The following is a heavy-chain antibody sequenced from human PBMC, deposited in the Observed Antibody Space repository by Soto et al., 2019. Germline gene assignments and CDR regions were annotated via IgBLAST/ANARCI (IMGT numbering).Heavy chain of an antibody. CDR1: GFTFSRYG. J-gene: IGHJ4*02. V-gene: IGHV3-30*18. D-gene: IGHD3-9*01. CDR3: AKDSRVTDIDY. CDR2: ISYDGSSK. Sequence: PGGSLRLSCSASGFTFSRYGMHWVRQAPGKGLEWVAVISYDGSSKYYADSVRGRFTISRDNSKNIFYLQMNSLIPEDAAIYFCAKDSRVTDIDYWGQGTLVTVSS.